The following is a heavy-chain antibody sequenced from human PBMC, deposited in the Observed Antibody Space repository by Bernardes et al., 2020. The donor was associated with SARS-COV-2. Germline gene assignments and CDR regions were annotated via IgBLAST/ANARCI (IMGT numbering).Heavy chain of an antibody. J-gene: IGHJ4*02. D-gene: IGHD3-10*01. CDR1: GGSISSGSLY. CDR2: ISTSGTT. CDR3: VRVVQDSYGSGIYPQYYDW. V-gene: IGHV4-61*02. Sequence: TLSLTCTVSGGSISSGSLYWGWIRQPAGKGLEWIGRISTSGTTSYNPSLQSRVTISVDTSKNQFSLMLSSVTAADTAVYYCVRVVQDSYGSGIYPQYYDWWGQGTLVTVSS.